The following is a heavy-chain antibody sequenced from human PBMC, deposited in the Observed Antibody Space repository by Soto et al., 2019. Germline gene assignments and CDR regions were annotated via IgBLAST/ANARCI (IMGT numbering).Heavy chain of an antibody. CDR3: AKDQLTAGGTYFYYYGVDV. D-gene: IGHD6-13*01. J-gene: IGHJ6*02. CDR2: ISGTGDGS. V-gene: IGHV3-23*01. Sequence: EVQLLESGGGLAQPGGSLRLSCVVSGFTFSSYAMSWVRQAPGKGLEWISGISGTGDGSNSANSVKVRFIISRENSKNTLFLKMNSLRAEDTAVYYCAKDQLTAGGTYFYYYGVDVWGQGTTVTVSS. CDR1: GFTFSSYA.